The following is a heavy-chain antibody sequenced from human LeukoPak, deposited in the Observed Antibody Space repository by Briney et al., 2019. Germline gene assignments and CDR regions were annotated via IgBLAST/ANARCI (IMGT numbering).Heavy chain of an antibody. CDR1: GFTFSSHS. CDR3: ARAQAGRDGHNYPPYFDY. CDR2: ISSSSSTI. D-gene: IGHD5-24*01. V-gene: IGHV3-48*01. J-gene: IGHJ4*02. Sequence: PGGSLRLSCAASGFTFSSHSMNWVRQAPGKGLEWVSYISSSSSTIYYADSVKGRFTISRDNAKNSLYLQMNSLRAEDTAVYYCARAQAGRDGHNYPPYFDYWGQGTLVTVSS.